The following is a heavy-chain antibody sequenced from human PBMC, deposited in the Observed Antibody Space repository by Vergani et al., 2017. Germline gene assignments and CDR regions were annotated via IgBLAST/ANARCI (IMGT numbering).Heavy chain of an antibody. CDR2: ISYDGSNK. V-gene: IGHV3-30*04. Sequence: QVQLVESGGGVVQPGRSLRLSCAASGFTFSSYAMHWVRQAPGKGLEWVAFISYDGSNKYYADSVKGRFTISRDNSKNTLYLQMNSLRAEDTAVYYCASDYGSGGVVDYWGQGALVTVSS. CDR1: GFTFSSYA. J-gene: IGHJ4*02. D-gene: IGHD3-10*01. CDR3: ASDYGSGGVVDY.